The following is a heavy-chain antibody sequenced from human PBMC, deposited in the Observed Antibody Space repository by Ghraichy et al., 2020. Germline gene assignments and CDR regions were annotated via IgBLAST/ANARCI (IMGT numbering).Heavy chain of an antibody. J-gene: IGHJ4*02. CDR1: GGSISSSSYY. CDR2: IYYSGST. V-gene: IGHV4-39*01. CDR3: ARQTLEPVPPDY. Sequence: SETLSLTCTVSGGSISSSSYYWGWIRQPPGKGLEWIGSIYYSGSTYYNPSLKSRVTISVDTSKNQFSLKLSSVTAADTAVYYCARQTLEPVPPDYWGQGTLVTVSS. D-gene: IGHD1-14*01.